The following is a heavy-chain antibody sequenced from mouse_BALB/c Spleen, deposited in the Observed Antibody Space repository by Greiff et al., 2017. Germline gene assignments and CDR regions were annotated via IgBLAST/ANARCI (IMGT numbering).Heavy chain of an antibody. CDR1: GFTFTDYY. V-gene: IGHV7-3*02. J-gene: IGHJ2*01. CDR3: ARDGPFDY. CDR2: IRNKANGYTT. Sequence: DVQLVESGGGLVQPGGSLRLSCATSGFTFTDYYMSWVRQPPGKALEWLGFIRNKANGYTTEYSASVKGRFTISRDNSQSILYLQMNTLRAEDSATYYCARDGPFDYWGQGTTLTVSS.